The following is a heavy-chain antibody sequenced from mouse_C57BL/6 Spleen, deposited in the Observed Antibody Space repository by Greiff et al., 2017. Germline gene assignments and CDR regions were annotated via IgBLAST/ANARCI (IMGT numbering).Heavy chain of an antibody. Sequence: QVQLQQSGPELVKPGASVKISCKASGYAFSSSWMNWVKQRPGKGLEWIGRIYPGDGDTNYNGKFKGKATLTADKSSSTAYMQLSSLTSEDSAVDFCARSGGQTAQGFAYWGQGTLVTVAA. V-gene: IGHV1-82*01. CDR1: GYAFSSSW. D-gene: IGHD3-2*02. J-gene: IGHJ3*01. CDR3: ARSGGQTAQGFAY. CDR2: IYPGDGDT.